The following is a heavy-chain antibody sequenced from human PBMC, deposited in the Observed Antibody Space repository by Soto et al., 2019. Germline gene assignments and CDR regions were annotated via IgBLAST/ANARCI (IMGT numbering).Heavy chain of an antibody. D-gene: IGHD3-16*01. CDR3: RGEALGSFRYFDY. J-gene: IGHJ4*02. CDR1: GFTFSNAW. V-gene: IGHV3-15*07. Sequence: EVQLVESGGGLVKPGGSLRLSCAASGFTFSNAWMNWVRQAPGKGLEWVGRIKSKTGGGTTDYAAPVKGRFTISREDSKNTLYLQMNSLKTEDPAVYYCRGEALGSFRYFDYWGQGTLVTVSS. CDR2: IKSKTGGGTT.